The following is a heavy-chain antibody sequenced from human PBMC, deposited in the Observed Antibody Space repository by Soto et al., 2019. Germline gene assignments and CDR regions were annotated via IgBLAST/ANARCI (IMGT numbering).Heavy chain of an antibody. D-gene: IGHD6-13*01. CDR1: GGSISSYY. V-gene: IGHV4-59*01. CDR2: IYYSGST. Sequence: GTLSLTCTVSGGSISSYYWSWIRQPPGKGLEWIGYIYYSGSTNYNPSLKSRVTISVDTSKNQFSLKLSSVTAADTAVYYCARVVTRQQLTLSHYYYGMDVWGQGTTVTVSS. CDR3: ARVVTRQQLTLSHYYYGMDV. J-gene: IGHJ6*02.